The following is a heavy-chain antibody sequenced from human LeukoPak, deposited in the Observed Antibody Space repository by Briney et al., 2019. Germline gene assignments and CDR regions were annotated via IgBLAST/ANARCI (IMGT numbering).Heavy chain of an antibody. CDR2: ISWNSGNI. V-gene: IGHV3-9*03. Sequence: PGGSLRLSCAASGFTFDDYAMHWVRQAPGKGLVLVSGISWNSGNIVYADSVRGRFTISRDNAKNSLYLQMDSLRAEDMAFYYCAKDMRYSSSGSFDYWGQGTLVTVSS. CDR1: GFTFDDYA. D-gene: IGHD6-6*01. J-gene: IGHJ4*02. CDR3: AKDMRYSSSGSFDY.